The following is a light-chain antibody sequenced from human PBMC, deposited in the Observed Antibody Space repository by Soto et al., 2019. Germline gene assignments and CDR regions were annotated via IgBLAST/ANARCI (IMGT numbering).Light chain of an antibody. Sequence: QSVLTQPASVSGSPGQSITISCTGTRSDVGGYNYVSWYQQNPGKAPKVIIYDVSQRPSGVSNRFFGSKSGNTASLTISGLQAEDEADYYCFSYTSSRARVFGGGTKLTVL. CDR1: RSDVGGYNY. CDR2: DVS. J-gene: IGLJ3*02. V-gene: IGLV2-14*01. CDR3: FSYTSSRARV.